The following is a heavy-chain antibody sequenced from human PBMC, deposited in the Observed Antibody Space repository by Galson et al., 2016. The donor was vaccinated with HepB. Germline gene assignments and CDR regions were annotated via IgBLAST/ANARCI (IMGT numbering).Heavy chain of an antibody. CDR2: ISAGSGST. V-gene: IGHV3-23*01. D-gene: IGHD7-27*01. CDR1: GFAFSTYG. CDR3: AKDKLTLWGSPADY. Sequence: SLRLSCAASGFAFSTYGMSWARQAPGKGLEWVAGISAGSGSTQYSHLVKGRFTISRDNSKNTVYLQMNSLRADDTALYYCAKDKLTLWGSPADYWGQGTLVTVSS. J-gene: IGHJ4*02.